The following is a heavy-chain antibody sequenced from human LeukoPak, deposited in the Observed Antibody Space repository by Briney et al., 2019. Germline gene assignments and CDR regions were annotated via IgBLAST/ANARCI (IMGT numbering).Heavy chain of an antibody. CDR2: ISYDGRNK. V-gene: IGHV3-30*18. CDR1: GFTFSSYG. J-gene: IGHJ4*02. CDR3: AKSDAYYYDSSGYYLDY. Sequence: GGSLRLSCAASGFTFSSYGMHWVRQAPGKGLEWVAVISYDGRNKYYADSVKGRFTISRDNSKNTLYLQMNSLRAEDTAVYYCAKSDAYYYDSSGYYLDYWGQGTLVTVSS. D-gene: IGHD3-22*01.